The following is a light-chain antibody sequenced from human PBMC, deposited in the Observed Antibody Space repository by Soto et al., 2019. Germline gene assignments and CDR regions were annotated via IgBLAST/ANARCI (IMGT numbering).Light chain of an antibody. J-gene: IGKJ1*01. V-gene: IGKV3-20*01. CDR3: QQYGSSPST. CDR1: QSVSSSY. Sequence: EIVLTQSPGTLSLSPGERATLSCRASQSVSSSYLAWYQQRPGQAPRLLIYDASSRATGIPDRFSGSGSGTDFTLTIIRLEPEDFAVYYCQQYGSSPSTFGQGTKVEIK. CDR2: DAS.